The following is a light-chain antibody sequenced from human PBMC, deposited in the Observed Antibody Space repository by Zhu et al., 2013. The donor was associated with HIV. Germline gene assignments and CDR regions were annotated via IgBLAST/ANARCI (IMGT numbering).Light chain of an antibody. CDR1: SSDVGSYNL. V-gene: IGLV2-14*02. CDR3: GTWDTSLSEVV. CDR2: DVR. J-gene: IGLJ2*01. Sequence: QSALTQPASVSGSLGQSITISCTGTSSDVGSYNLVSWYQRHPGKAPKLMIYDVRKRPSGIPDRFSGSKSGTSATLGITGLQTGDEADYYCGTWDTSLSEVVFGGGTKLTVL.